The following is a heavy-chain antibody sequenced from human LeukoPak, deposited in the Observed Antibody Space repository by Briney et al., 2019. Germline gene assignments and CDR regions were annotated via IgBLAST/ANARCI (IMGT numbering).Heavy chain of an antibody. D-gene: IGHD5-24*01. V-gene: IGHV1-24*01. CDR2: FDPEDGET. Sequence: GASVKVSCKVSGYTLAELSMHWVRQAPGKGLEWMGGFDPEDGETIYAQKFQGRVTMTEDTSTDTAYMELSSLRSEDTAVYYCATGGYNYSPDFDYWGQGTLVTVSS. CDR3: ATGGYNYSPDFDY. CDR1: GYTLAELS. J-gene: IGHJ4*02.